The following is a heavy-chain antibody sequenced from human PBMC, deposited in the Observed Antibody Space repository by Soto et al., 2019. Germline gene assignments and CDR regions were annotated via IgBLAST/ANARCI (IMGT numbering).Heavy chain of an antibody. CDR2: INAGNGNT. V-gene: IGHV1-3*01. CDR1: GYTFTDYT. D-gene: IGHD6-19*01. J-gene: IGHJ4*02. CDR3: ARGMTVAGYY. Sequence: QVQLVQSGAEVRKPGASVKVSCKASGYTFTDYTIHWVRQAPGQRLEWMGWINAGNGNTKYSQKFQGRVTITRDTSASTAYMELSSLRSEDTAVYYWARGMTVAGYYWGQGTLLTVSS.